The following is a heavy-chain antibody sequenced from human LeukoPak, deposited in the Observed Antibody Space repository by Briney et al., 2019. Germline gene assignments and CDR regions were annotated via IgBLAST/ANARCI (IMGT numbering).Heavy chain of an antibody. CDR2: ISGSGGST. V-gene: IGHV3-23*01. Sequence: GGTLRLSCAASGFTFSSYGMSWVRQAPGKGLEWVSAISGSGGSTYYADSVKGRFTISRDNSKNTLYLQMNSLRAEDTAVYYCANYYDSSGLDYWGQGTLVTVSS. CDR3: ANYYDSSGLDY. D-gene: IGHD3-22*01. J-gene: IGHJ4*02. CDR1: GFTFSSYG.